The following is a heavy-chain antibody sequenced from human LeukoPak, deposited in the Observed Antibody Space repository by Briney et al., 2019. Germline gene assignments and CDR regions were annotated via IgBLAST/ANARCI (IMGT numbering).Heavy chain of an antibody. CDR1: GGSISSYY. CDR2: IYYSGST. CDR3: ALSRGGYYDSSGPSWAFDI. V-gene: IGHV4-59*01. J-gene: IGHJ3*02. D-gene: IGHD3-22*01. Sequence: LETLSLTCTVSGGSISSYYWSWIRQPPGKGLEWIGYIYYSGSTNYNPSLKSRVTISVDTSKNQFSLKLRSVTAADTAVYYCALSRGGYYDSSGPSWAFDIWGQGTMVTVSS.